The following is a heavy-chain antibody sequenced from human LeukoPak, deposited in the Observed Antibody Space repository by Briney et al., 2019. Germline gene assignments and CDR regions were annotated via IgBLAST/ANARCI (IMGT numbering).Heavy chain of an antibody. CDR2: ISGSGGST. D-gene: IGHD3-10*01. CDR3: AKAPGGYYYGSGSLDY. J-gene: IGHJ4*02. Sequence: GGSLRLSCVASGFTFSSYAMSWVRQAPGKGLEWVSAISGSGGSTYYADSVKGRFTISRDNSKNTLYLQMNSLRAEDTAVYYCAKAPGGYYYGSGSLDYWGQGTLVTVSS. V-gene: IGHV3-23*01. CDR1: GFTFSSYA.